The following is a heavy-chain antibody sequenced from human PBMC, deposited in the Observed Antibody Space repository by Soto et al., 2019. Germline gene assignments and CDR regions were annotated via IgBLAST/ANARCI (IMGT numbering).Heavy chain of an antibody. D-gene: IGHD1-1*01. CDR1: GYTFTSYG. CDR2: ISAYNGNT. CDR3: ARDSAGGYPTGDDYFDY. V-gene: IGHV1-18*01. Sequence: ASVKVSCKASGYTFTSYGISWVRQAPGQGLEWMGWISAYNGNTNYAQKLQGRVTMTTDTSTSTAYMELRSLRSDDTAVYYCARDSAGGYPTGDDYFDYWGQGTLVTVSS. J-gene: IGHJ4*02.